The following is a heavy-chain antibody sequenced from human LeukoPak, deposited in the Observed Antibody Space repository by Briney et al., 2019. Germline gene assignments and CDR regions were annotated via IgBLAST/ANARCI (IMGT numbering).Heavy chain of an antibody. V-gene: IGHV4-61*10. CDR1: GGSISSGPYY. CDR3: ASGYDSSGYYLFH. J-gene: IGHJ4*02. CDR2: IYYSGST. D-gene: IGHD3-22*01. Sequence: PSETLSLTCTVSGGSISSGPYYWSWVRQPAGKGLEWIGYIYYSGSTNYNPSLKSRVTISVDTSKNQFSLKLSSVTAADTAVYYCASGYDSSGYYLFHWGQGTLVTVSS.